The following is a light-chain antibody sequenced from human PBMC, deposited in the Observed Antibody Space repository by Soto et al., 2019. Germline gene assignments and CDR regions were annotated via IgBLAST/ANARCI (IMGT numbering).Light chain of an antibody. Sequence: DIQMTQTQSSLSASVGDRVAITCRASQSIGTYLHWYQQKAGKAPKLLIYAASNLQSGVPSRFSGSGSGTDFTLTISSLQPEDFATYYCQQSYSTPRTFGQGTRLEIK. CDR3: QQSYSTPRT. J-gene: IGKJ5*01. CDR1: QSIGTY. V-gene: IGKV1-39*01. CDR2: AAS.